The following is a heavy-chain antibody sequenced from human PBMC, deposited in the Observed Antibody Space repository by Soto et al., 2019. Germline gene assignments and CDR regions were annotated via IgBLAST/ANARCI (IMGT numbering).Heavy chain of an antibody. CDR1: GDTFKNCV. CDR3: AAELGFGKLSVV. CDR2: IIPLFGTT. J-gene: IGHJ6*02. V-gene: IGHV1-69*01. Sequence: QVQGVQSGVEVRRPGSSVKVSCKASGDTFKNCVISWVRQAPGQGLEWMGGIIPLFGTTDFAQRFQGRLTITTDESTTTAYMELSRLRSEDTATYYCAAELGFGKLSVVWGQGTKVIVSS. D-gene: IGHD3-10*01.